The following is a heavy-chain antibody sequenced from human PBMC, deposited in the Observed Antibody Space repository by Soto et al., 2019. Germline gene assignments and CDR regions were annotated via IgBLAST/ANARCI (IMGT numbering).Heavy chain of an antibody. CDR1: GYTFTSYY. D-gene: IGHD3-9*01. Sequence: QVQLVQSGAEVKKPGASVKVSCKASGYTFTSYYMHWVRQAPGQGLEWMGIINPSGGSTSYAQKFQGRVTMTRDTSTSTVYMELSSLRSEDTAVYYCARSYYDILTGYYNYRYANFDYWGQGTLVTVSS. CDR3: ARSYYDILTGYYNYRYANFDY. CDR2: INPSGGST. V-gene: IGHV1-46*01. J-gene: IGHJ4*02.